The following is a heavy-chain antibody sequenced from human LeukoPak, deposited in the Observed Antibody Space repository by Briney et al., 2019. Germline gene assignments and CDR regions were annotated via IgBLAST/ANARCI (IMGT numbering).Heavy chain of an antibody. CDR2: ISGSGSST. D-gene: IGHD2-15*01. CDR3: AKDRAVGAAAGGYFDY. V-gene: IGHV3-23*01. J-gene: IGHJ4*02. CDR1: GFTFSSYG. Sequence: GGSLRLSCSPSGFTFSSYGMSWVRQPPGEGLEWVSAISGSGSSTSYADSVNGRFTITRDNSKNTLYLQMNSVRAEDTAVYYCAKDRAVGAAAGGYFDYWGQGTLVTVSS.